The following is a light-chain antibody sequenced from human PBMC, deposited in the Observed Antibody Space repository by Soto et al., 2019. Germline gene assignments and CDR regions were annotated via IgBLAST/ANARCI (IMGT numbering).Light chain of an antibody. CDR1: QSVSSN. J-gene: IGKJ4*01. V-gene: IGKV3-15*01. CDR3: QQYDDWLRLT. Sequence: EIVMRQSPATLSVSPGERATLSCRASQSVSSNLAWYQQKPGQAPRLLIYGASTRATGIPARFSGSGSGTEFNLTISSLQSEDFAVYFCQQYDDWLRLTFGGGTKVDIK. CDR2: GAS.